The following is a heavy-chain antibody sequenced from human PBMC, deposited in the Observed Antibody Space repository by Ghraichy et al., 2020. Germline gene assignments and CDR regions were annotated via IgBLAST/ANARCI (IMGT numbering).Heavy chain of an antibody. CDR3: ARSSYISSYYYALCFQP. V-gene: IGHV4-34*01. Sequence: SETLSLTCALYGGSFSGYYWTWIRQPPGKGLEWIGEVNHSGSTTYNPSLQSRVTISVDTSKNQFSLKLSSVTAADTAVYYCARSSYISSYYYALCFQPWGQGTLVTVSS. J-gene: IGHJ1*01. D-gene: IGHD3-22*01. CDR1: GGSFSGYY. CDR2: VNHSGST.